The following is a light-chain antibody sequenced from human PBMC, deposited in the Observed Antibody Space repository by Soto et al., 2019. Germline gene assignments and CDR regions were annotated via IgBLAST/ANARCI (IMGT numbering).Light chain of an antibody. V-gene: IGKV1-39*01. Sequence: EIPLTQSPPSLAASVADRLTLTCRASRNVSIYLNWYQHKPGKGPTLLIHATSNLQIGVPSRFSGSGSGTEFTLTISSLEPEDFGTYYCQQSYKMPSFGQGTRLEIK. J-gene: IGKJ5*01. CDR1: RNVSIY. CDR3: QQSYKMPS. CDR2: ATS.